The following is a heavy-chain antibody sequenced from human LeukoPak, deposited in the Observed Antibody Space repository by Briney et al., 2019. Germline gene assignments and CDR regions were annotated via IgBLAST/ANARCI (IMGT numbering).Heavy chain of an antibody. D-gene: IGHD6-13*01. V-gene: IGHV1-18*01. Sequence: GSSLEGSCQAYGYTFPSYRSSCARQSPGQGLVCMGWISDYNGNTNYAQTLQGRVTMTTDTSTSTAYIALRSLRSDDTAVYYCARDAPSTAAATDYWGQGTLVTVTS. J-gene: IGHJ4*02. CDR3: ARDAPSTAAATDY. CDR2: ISDYNGNT. CDR1: GYTFPSYR.